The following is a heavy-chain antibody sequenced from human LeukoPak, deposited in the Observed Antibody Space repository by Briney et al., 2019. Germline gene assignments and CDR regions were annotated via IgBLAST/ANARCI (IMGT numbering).Heavy chain of an antibody. CDR2: ISGSGGST. V-gene: IGHV3-23*01. CDR1: GFTFSSYA. J-gene: IGHJ3*01. CDR3: AKDPNYYDSSGYYGLGAFDV. D-gene: IGHD3-22*01. Sequence: GGSLRLSCAASGFTFSSYAMSWVRQAPGKGLEWVSAISGSGGSTYYADSVKGRFTISRDNSKNTLYLQMNSLRAEDTAVYYCAKDPNYYDSSGYYGLGAFDVWGQGTMVTVSS.